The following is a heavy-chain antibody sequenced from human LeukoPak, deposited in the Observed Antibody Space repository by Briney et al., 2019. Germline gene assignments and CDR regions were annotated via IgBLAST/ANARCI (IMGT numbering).Heavy chain of an antibody. V-gene: IGHV4-39*01. Sequence: SETLSLTCTVSGGSISSSNYYWGWIRQPPGKGLEWFGSTYYSGSTYYNPSLKSRVTISVDTSKNPFTLKLSPVTAADTAVYYCARLLYSMGWYVPVVFYIWGQGTMVT. J-gene: IGHJ3*02. D-gene: IGHD6-19*01. CDR3: ARLLYSMGWYVPVVFYI. CDR2: TYYSGST. CDR1: GGSISSSNYY.